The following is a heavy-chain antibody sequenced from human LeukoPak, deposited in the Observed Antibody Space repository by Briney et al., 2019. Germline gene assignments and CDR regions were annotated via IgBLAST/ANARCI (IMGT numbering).Heavy chain of an antibody. Sequence: GGSLRLSCAASGFTFDDYGMSWVRQAPGRELEWVSGINWNGGSTSYADSVKGRFTISRDNAKNSLYLQMNSLRAEDTALYYCARVVATTWWDYYYYMDVWGKGTTVTVSS. CDR1: GFTFDDYG. CDR3: ARVVATTWWDYYYYMDV. J-gene: IGHJ6*03. V-gene: IGHV3-20*04. CDR2: INWNGGST. D-gene: IGHD5-12*01.